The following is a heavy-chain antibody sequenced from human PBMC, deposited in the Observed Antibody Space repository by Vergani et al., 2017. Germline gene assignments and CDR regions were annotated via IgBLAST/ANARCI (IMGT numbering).Heavy chain of an antibody. CDR1: GYTFTDYW. J-gene: IGHJ4*02. D-gene: IGHD1-26*01. CDR3: VSPRWERREVDC. Sequence: EVQLVQSGAEVKKPGESLTISCEGSGYTFTDYWVGWVRQKPGKGLEWMGVVYARDSLTRYSLSIEGQVTISADKSIKTAYLEWESLRASDSAMYYCVSPRWERREVDCWGQGTLVTV. CDR2: VYARDSLT. V-gene: IGHV5-51*01.